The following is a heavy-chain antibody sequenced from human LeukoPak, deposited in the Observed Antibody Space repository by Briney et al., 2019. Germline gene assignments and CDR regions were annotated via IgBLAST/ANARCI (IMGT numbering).Heavy chain of an antibody. CDR2: INPNSGGT. D-gene: IGHD3-3*01. CDR1: GYTFTGYY. J-gene: IGHJ4*02. V-gene: IGHV1-2*02. Sequence: ASVKVSCKASGYTFTGYYMHWVRQAPGQGLEWMGWINPNSGGTNYAQKFQGRVTMTRDTSISTAYMELSRLRSDDTAVYYCAREYYDFWSGYYSHHPENVDYWGQGTLVTVSS. CDR3: AREYYDFWSGYYSHHPENVDY.